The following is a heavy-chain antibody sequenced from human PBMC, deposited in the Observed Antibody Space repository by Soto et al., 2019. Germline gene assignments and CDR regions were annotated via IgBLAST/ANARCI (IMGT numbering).Heavy chain of an antibody. CDR2: INHSGST. Sequence: SETLSLTCAVYGGPFSDYYWSWIRQPPGKGLEWIGEINHSGSTNYNPSLTSRVTMSVDASMNQFSLRLTSVSAADAAVYYCARGPPDCTSGLFSLNHFDYWGLGNLVTVSS. V-gene: IGHV4-34*01. J-gene: IGHJ4*02. CDR1: GGPFSDYY. D-gene: IGHD2-8*01. CDR3: ARGPPDCTSGLFSLNHFDY.